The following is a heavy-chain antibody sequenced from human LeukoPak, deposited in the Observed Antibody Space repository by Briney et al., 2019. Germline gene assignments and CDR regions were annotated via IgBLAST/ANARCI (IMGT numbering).Heavy chain of an antibody. V-gene: IGHV3-23*01. J-gene: IGHJ6*02. CDR1: GFTFSSYA. CDR3: AKDGYCSSTSCSYYYYGMDV. Sequence: PGGSLRLSCAASGFTFSSYAMSWVRQAPGKGLEWVSAISGSGGGTYYADSVKGRFTISRDNSKNTLYLQMNSLRAEDTAVYYCAKDGYCSSTSCSYYYYGMDVWGQGTTVTVSS. CDR2: ISGSGGGT. D-gene: IGHD2-2*03.